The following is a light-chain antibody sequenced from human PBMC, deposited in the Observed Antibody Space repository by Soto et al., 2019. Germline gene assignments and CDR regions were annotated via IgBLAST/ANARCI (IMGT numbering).Light chain of an antibody. Sequence: QSALTQPASVSGSPGQSITISCTGTSSDVGGYNYVSWYQQHPGKAPKLMIYDVSNRPSGVPNRFSGSKSGNTASLTISGLQAEDEADYYCSSYTGSSTPYVFGTGTKVTVL. CDR2: DVS. CDR3: SSYTGSSTPYV. V-gene: IGLV2-14*03. CDR1: SSDVGGYNY. J-gene: IGLJ1*01.